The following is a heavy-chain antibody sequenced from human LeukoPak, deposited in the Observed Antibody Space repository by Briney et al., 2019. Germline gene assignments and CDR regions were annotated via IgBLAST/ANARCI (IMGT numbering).Heavy chain of an antibody. V-gene: IGHV3-30*02. D-gene: IGHD6-19*01. CDR2: IRNDGSNK. Sequence: GGSLRLSCVASGFTFSSNGMHWVRHAPGKGLVWVAFIRNDGSNKYYVDSVKGRFTIYRDNSKNTLYLQMNSLRAEDTAVYYCARRPYSSGWFFDYWGQGTLVTVSS. J-gene: IGHJ4*02. CDR3: ARRPYSSGWFFDY. CDR1: GFTFSSNG.